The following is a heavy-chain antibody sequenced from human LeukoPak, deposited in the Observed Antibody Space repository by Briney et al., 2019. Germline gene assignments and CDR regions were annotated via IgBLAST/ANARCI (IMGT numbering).Heavy chain of an antibody. J-gene: IGHJ4*02. Sequence: ASVKVACKASGYTFTSYAVNRVRQAPGQGLEWMGWINTNTGNPTYAQGFTGRFVFSLDTSVCTAYLQISSLKAEDTAVYYCARVFGFGRSGYVDHWGQGTLVTVSS. CDR1: GYTFTSYA. D-gene: IGHD3-3*01. V-gene: IGHV7-4-1*02. CDR3: ARVFGFGRSGYVDH. CDR2: INTNTGNP.